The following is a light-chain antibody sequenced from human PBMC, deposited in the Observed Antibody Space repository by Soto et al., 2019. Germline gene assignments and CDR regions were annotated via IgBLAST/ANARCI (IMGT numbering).Light chain of an antibody. CDR1: QSVSIN. CDR2: DAS. V-gene: IGKV3-11*01. Sequence: EIVMTQSPGTLSVSPGERATLSCRASQSVSINLAWYQQKPGQAPRLLIYDASTRATGIPARFSGSGSGTDFTLTISSLEPEDLAVYYCQQRSNWPPWTFGQGTKVDIK. CDR3: QQRSNWPPWT. J-gene: IGKJ1*01.